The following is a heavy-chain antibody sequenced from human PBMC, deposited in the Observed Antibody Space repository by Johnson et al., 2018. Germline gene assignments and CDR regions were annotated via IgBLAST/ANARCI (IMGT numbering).Heavy chain of an antibody. D-gene: IGHD3-9*01. Sequence: QVQLVESGGGVVQPGRSLRLSCAASGLTFSSHPMYWVRQAPGKGLECVPLLSHDGTYTYYAEAVKGRFSISRDNSKNMPSRQIKSRRAEATVVHYCARELCDIVTAYSDLSIDDWGQGTLVTVSS. J-gene: IGHJ4*02. CDR2: LSHDGTYT. V-gene: IGHV3-30-3*01. CDR3: ARELCDIVTAYSDLSIDD. CDR1: GLTFSSHP.